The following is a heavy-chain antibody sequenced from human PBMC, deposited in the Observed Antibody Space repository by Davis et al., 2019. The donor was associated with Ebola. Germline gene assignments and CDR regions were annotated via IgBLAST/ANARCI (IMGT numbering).Heavy chain of an antibody. V-gene: IGHV1-69*13. CDR2: IIPIFGTA. CDR3: ARYCSGGSCYRDY. Sequence: SVKVSCKASGGTFSSYAISWVRQAPGQGLEWMGGIIPIFGTANYAQKFQGRVTITADESTSTAYMELSSLRSEDTAVYYCARYCSGGSCYRDYWGQGTLVTVSS. CDR1: GGTFSSYA. J-gene: IGHJ4*02. D-gene: IGHD2-15*01.